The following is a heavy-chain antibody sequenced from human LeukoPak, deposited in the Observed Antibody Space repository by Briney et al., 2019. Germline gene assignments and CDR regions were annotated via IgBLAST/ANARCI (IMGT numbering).Heavy chain of an antibody. D-gene: IGHD3-10*01. V-gene: IGHV1-69*13. CDR1: GGSFSSYA. Sequence: GASVRVSCKASGGSFSSYAISWVRQAPDQGLEWMGGIVPMFGTPSYAKKFRGRVSIAADESTSTAYMELSSLKSDDTAVYYCARGHERTGDISFFYLDVWGKGTTVTVSS. CDR3: ARGHERTGDISFFYLDV. J-gene: IGHJ6*03. CDR2: IVPMFGTP.